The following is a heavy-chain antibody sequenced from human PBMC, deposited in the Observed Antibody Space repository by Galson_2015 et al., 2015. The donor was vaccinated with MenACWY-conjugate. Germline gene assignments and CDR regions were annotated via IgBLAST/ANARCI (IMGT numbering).Heavy chain of an antibody. D-gene: IGHD2-21*01. J-gene: IGHJ6*03. V-gene: IGHV3-15*01. Sequence: SLRLSCAGSAFTFSNAYMSWVRQAPGKGLEWVGRIKSQTDGGKIDYAAPVKGRFTISRDDSKNTLYLQMNSLKIEDTAVYYCTTHKPDSWGGLLFHFYIDVWGKGTTVTVSS. CDR1: AFTFSNAY. CDR2: IKSQTDGGKI. CDR3: TTHKPDSWGGLLFHFYIDV.